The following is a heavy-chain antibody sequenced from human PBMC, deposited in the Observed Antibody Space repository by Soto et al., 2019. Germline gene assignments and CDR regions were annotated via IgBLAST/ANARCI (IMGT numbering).Heavy chain of an antibody. CDR2: INPNSGGT. CDR3: ARESYYYDSSGYYYYGMDV. J-gene: IGHJ6*02. D-gene: IGHD3-22*01. Sequence: ASVKVSCKASGYTFTGYYMHWVRQAPGQGLEWMGWINPNSGGTNYAQKFQGRVTMTRDTSISTAYMELSRLRSDDTAVYYCARESYYYDSSGYYYYGMDVWGQGXTVTVYS. V-gene: IGHV1-2*02. CDR1: GYTFTGYY.